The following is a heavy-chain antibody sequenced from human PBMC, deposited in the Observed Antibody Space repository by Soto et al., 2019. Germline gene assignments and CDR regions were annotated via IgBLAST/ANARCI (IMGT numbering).Heavy chain of an antibody. V-gene: IGHV1-18*01. D-gene: IGHD5-18*01. Sequence: GASVTVSCKASGYTFASYGISWVRQAPRQGLEWMGWINAYNGNTNYAQKLQGRVTLTTDTSTSTAYMELRSLRSDDTALYYCARDVGYGLIDFWGQGALVTVSS. J-gene: IGHJ4*02. CDR1: GYTFASYG. CDR2: INAYNGNT. CDR3: ARDVGYGLIDF.